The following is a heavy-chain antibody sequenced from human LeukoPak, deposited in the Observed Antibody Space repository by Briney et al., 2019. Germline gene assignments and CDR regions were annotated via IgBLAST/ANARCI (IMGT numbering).Heavy chain of an antibody. Sequence: GASLRLSCAASGFSFSGYAMRWVRQAPGKGLEWVSGINSNGNTYNADSVKGRFTISRDNSKNTLYLQMNSKRVEDTAVYCFSKDQGGWTSSRFDPWGEGAVVTVSS. CDR2: INSNGNT. CDR1: GFSFSGYA. D-gene: IGHD6-6*01. J-gene: IGHJ5*02. CDR3: SKDQGGWTSSRFDP. V-gene: IGHV3-23*01.